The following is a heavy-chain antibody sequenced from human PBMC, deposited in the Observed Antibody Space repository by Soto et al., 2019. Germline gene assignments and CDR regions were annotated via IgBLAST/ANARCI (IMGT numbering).Heavy chain of an antibody. CDR1: GGSISSGGYS. CDR2: IYHSGST. J-gene: IGHJ4*02. CDR3: ARAQDYYDSSGYHFDY. D-gene: IGHD3-22*01. Sequence: SETLSLTCAVSGGSISSGGYSWNWIRQPPGKGLEWIGYIYHSGSTHYNSSLKSRVAMSVDRSKNQFSLNRSSVTAADTAVYYCARAQDYYDSSGYHFDYWGQGTLVTVSS. V-gene: IGHV4-30-2*01.